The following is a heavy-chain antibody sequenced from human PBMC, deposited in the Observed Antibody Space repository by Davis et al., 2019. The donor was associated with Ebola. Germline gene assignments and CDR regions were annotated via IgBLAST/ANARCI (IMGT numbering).Heavy chain of an antibody. CDR2: ISYDGSNK. V-gene: IGHV3-30-3*01. D-gene: IGHD1-26*01. J-gene: IGHJ5*02. Sequence: GGSLRLSCAASGFTFSGSAMHWVRQAPGKGLEWVAVISYDGSNKYYADSVKGRFTISRDNSKNTLYLQMNSLRAEDTAVYYCATGDWFDPWGQGTLVTVSS. CDR1: GFTFSGSA. CDR3: ATGDWFDP.